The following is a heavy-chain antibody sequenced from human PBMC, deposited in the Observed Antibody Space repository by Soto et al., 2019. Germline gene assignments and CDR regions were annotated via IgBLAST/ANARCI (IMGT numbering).Heavy chain of an antibody. CDR3: SRFIMVGGWFDPNYYHGMDV. J-gene: IGHJ6*02. V-gene: IGHV1-18*01. CDR1: GYTFSNYG. Sequence: ASVKVSCKTSGYTFSNYGINWVRQAPGQGLEWMGWISGYDGNTNYAQTVQGRVTMTTXTXXGXXXMELXXLKXDDTAIYYCSRFIMVGGWFDPNYYHGMDVWGQ. CDR2: ISGYDGNT. D-gene: IGHD6-19*01.